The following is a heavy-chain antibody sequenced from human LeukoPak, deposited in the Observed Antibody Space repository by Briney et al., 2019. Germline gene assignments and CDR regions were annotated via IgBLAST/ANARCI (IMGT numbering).Heavy chain of an antibody. CDR1: GGSISSSSYY. Sequence: SETLSLTCTVSGGSISSSSYYWGWIRQPPGKGLEWIGNIHYSGNTHYNPSLKSRVTISVDTSKNQFSLKLSSVTAADTAVYYCARQRTYYGSGSSFDPWGQGTLVTVSS. CDR2: IHYSGNT. V-gene: IGHV4-39*01. J-gene: IGHJ5*02. D-gene: IGHD3-10*01. CDR3: ARQRTYYGSGSSFDP.